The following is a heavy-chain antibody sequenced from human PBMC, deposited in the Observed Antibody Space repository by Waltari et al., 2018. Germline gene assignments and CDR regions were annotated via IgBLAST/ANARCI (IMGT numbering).Heavy chain of an antibody. CDR1: GFTFSTYG. CDR3: ARDDSTGYSYFDY. V-gene: IGHV3-7*01. CDR2: IKQDGSEK. J-gene: IGHJ4*02. Sequence: VQMVESGGGVVQPGESLRLYCEATGFTFSTYGMTWVRQAQGKGLECVANIKQDGSEKYYVDSVKGRFTISRDNAKKSLYLQMKSLRAEDTAVYYCARDDSTGYSYFDYWGQGTLVTVSS. D-gene: IGHD3-22*01.